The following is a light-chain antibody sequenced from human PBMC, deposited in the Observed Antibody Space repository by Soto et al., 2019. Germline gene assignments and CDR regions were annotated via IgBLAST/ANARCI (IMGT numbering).Light chain of an antibody. V-gene: IGKV1-39*01. CDR2: ATS. Sequence: DIQMTHSPSTLSGSVGDRVTITCRASQTISSWLAWYQQKPGKAPKLLIYATSTLQSGVPSRFSGSGSGTEFTLTISSLQAEDFATYFCQESYTSPAVSFGGGTKVDIK. CDR1: QTISSW. J-gene: IGKJ4*01. CDR3: QESYTSPAVS.